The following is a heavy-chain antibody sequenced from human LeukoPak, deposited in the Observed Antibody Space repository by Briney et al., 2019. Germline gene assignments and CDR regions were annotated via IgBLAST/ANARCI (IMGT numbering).Heavy chain of an antibody. D-gene: IGHD2-2*01. V-gene: IGHV1-2*06. Sequence: ASVKVSCTASGNTFTGYHMHWVRQAPGQGLEWMGRINPNSGDTNYAQKFQGRVTMTRDTFISTAYMELSRLRSDDTAVYYCARDYCSSTSCLFDYWGQGTLVTVSS. CDR3: ARDYCSSTSCLFDY. CDR1: GNTFTGYH. J-gene: IGHJ4*02. CDR2: INPNSGDT.